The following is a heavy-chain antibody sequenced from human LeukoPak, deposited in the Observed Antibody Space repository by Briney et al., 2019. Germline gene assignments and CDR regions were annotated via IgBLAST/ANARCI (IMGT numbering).Heavy chain of an antibody. Sequence: GGSLRLSCAASGFTFSSYSMNWVRQAPGKGLEWVSSISSRSSYIYYADSVKGRFTISRDNAKNSLYLQMNSLRAEDTAVYYCAVYYDSSGRYFDYWGQGTLVTVSS. CDR3: AVYYDSSGRYFDY. J-gene: IGHJ4*02. CDR1: GFTFSSYS. D-gene: IGHD3-22*01. V-gene: IGHV3-21*01. CDR2: ISSRSSYI.